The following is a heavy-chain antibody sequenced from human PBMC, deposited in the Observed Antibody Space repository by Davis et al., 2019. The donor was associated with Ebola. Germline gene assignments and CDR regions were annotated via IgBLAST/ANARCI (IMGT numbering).Heavy chain of an antibody. Sequence: GESLKISCAASGFTFSNFWMHWVRQVPGKGLVWVSRIDTHGSITNYADAVRGRFTISRDNSKNTLYLQMNSLRAEDTAVYFCAHVITFLYQSNGYYTRHFDNWGQGTLVTVSA. V-gene: IGHV3-74*01. CDR2: IDTHGSIT. CDR1: GFTFSNFW. CDR3: AHVITFLYQSNGYYTRHFDN. J-gene: IGHJ4*02. D-gene: IGHD3-22*01.